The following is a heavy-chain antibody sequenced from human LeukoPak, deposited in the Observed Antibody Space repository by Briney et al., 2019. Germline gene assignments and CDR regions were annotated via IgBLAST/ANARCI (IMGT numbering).Heavy chain of an antibody. CDR3: ATVGYCSGGGCYSLDY. J-gene: IGHJ4*02. V-gene: IGHV3-15*01. D-gene: IGHD2-15*01. CDR1: GFTFRNAW. Sequence: PGGSLSLSCAASGFTFRNAWLNWVRQAPGKGLEWVGRTKSKIDGGATDYAAPVKGRFTISRDDSRGTVYLQMSSLRTEDTAVYYCATVGYCSGGGCYSLDYWGQGTLVTVSS. CDR2: TKSKIDGGAT.